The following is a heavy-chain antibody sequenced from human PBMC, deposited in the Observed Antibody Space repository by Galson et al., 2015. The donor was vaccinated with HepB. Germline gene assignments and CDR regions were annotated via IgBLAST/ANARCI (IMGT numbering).Heavy chain of an antibody. Sequence: SVKVSCKASGGTFSSYTISWVRQAPGQGLEWMGRIIPILGIANYAQKFQGRVTITADKSTSTAYVELSSLRSEDTAVYYCARDLGYSSSWYMEYFQHWGQGTLVTVSS. CDR3: ARDLGYSSSWYMEYFQH. D-gene: IGHD6-13*01. CDR2: IIPILGIA. V-gene: IGHV1-69*04. J-gene: IGHJ1*01. CDR1: GGTFSSYT.